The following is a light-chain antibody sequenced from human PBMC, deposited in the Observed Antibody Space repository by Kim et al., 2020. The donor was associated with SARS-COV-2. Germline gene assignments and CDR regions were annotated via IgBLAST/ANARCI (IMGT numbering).Light chain of an antibody. CDR1: SSNIGSNY. CDR3: EAWDDSLSGWV. J-gene: IGLJ3*02. Sequence: QSVLTQPPSASGTPGQRVTISCSGSSSNIGSNYVYWYQQLPGTAPKLLIYRNNQRPSGVPDRFSCSKSGTSASLAISGLRSEDEADYYCEAWDDSLSGWVFGGGTELTV. V-gene: IGLV1-47*01. CDR2: RNN.